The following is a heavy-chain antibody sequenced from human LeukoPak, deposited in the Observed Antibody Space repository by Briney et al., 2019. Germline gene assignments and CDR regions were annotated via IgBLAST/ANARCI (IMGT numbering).Heavy chain of an antibody. CDR1: GYSISSGYY. D-gene: IGHD6-13*01. J-gene: IGHJ4*02. V-gene: IGHV4-38-2*02. CDR2: IYHSGST. CDR3: ARGWYAGNLFDY. Sequence: SETLSLTCTVSGYSISSGYYWGWIRQPPGKGLEWIGSIYHSGSTYYNPSLKSRVTISVDTSKNQFSLKLSSVTAADTAVYYCARGWYAGNLFDYWGQGTLVTVSS.